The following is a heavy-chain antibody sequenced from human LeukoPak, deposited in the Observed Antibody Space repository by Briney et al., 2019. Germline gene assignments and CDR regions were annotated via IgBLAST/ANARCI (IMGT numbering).Heavy chain of an antibody. V-gene: IGHV3-33*07. J-gene: IGHJ4*02. CDR1: GFNFRSNG. CDR3: ARGGTSAAGIDY. CDR2: IWYDGSNK. Sequence: GGSLRLSCAASGFNFRSNGMYWVRQAPGKGLEWVAVIWYDGSNKYYGDSVKGRFTVSRDNSKNTLYLQMNSLRAEDTAVYYCARGGTSAAGIDYWGQGTLATVSS. D-gene: IGHD6-13*01.